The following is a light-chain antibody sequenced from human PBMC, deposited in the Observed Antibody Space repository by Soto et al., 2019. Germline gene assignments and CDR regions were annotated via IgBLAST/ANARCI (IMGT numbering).Light chain of an antibody. CDR1: QSISGW. CDR2: DAS. Sequence: DIQMTQSPSTLSASVGDRVTITCRASQSISGWLAWYQQRPGKAPKVLIYDASKLESGVPSRFSGSGYGTEFTLTISSLQPDYFATYYCQRYDSFSMYTFGQGTKLDIK. J-gene: IGKJ2*01. V-gene: IGKV1-5*01. CDR3: QRYDSFSMYT.